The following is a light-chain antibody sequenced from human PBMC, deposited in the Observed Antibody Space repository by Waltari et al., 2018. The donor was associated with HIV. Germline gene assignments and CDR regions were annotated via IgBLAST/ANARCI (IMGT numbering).Light chain of an antibody. CDR1: SSDIGGFDY. Sequence: QSALTQPASVSGSPGQSITISCTGASSDIGGFDYVAWYQQHPGKVPKLIIYAVSDRPSGVSNRCSGSKSGSTASLSISGLQAEDEAVYYCSSYSRSSTLVLFGGGTKLTVL. CDR3: SSYSRSSTLVL. J-gene: IGLJ2*01. CDR2: AVS. V-gene: IGLV2-14*03.